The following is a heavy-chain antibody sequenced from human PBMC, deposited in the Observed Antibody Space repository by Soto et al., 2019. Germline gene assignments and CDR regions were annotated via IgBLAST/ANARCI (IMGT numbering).Heavy chain of an antibody. CDR3: ARGLAPTIFGVVPTPNWFDP. J-gene: IGHJ5*02. D-gene: IGHD3-3*01. CDR1: GGSFSGYY. V-gene: IGHV4-34*01. Sequence: QVQLQQWGAGLLKLSETLSLTSGVNGGSFSGYYWTWIRQPPGKGLGWIGEINHGGSTNYTPSLKSRLTISVDTSKNQFSLKLTSVTAADTAVYYCARGLAPTIFGVVPTPNWFDPWGQGTLVSVSS. CDR2: INHGGST.